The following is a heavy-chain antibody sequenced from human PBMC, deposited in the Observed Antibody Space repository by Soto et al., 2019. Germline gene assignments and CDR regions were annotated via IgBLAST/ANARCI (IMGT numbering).Heavy chain of an antibody. V-gene: IGHV5-10-1*01. CDR3: ARRYCSSTSCSYNYYAMDV. Sequence: PGESLKSCCKGFGYSFSSYWISWVRHIPGNGLEWMGRIDPSDAYTNYSPFFHGHVTISADKSISTAYLQWSSLRAADTAMYYCARRYCSSTSCSYNYYAMDVWVQGTTVTVSS. CDR2: IDPSDAYT. CDR1: GYSFSSYW. J-gene: IGHJ6*02. D-gene: IGHD2-2*01.